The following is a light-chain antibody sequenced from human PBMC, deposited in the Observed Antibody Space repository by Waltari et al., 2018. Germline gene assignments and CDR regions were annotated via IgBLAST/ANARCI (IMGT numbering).Light chain of an antibody. V-gene: IGLV2-23*01. Sequence: QSALTHPAYVSGSPGQSITISCTVTTIDVGNYNLVSWYQQVPGRAPKLMIYENSRRPSDISHRFSGSKSGNTASLTISGLQAEDEADYYCCSFASSRTWVFGGGTKLTVL. CDR2: ENS. J-gene: IGLJ3*02. CDR3: CSFASSRTWV. CDR1: TIDVGNYNL.